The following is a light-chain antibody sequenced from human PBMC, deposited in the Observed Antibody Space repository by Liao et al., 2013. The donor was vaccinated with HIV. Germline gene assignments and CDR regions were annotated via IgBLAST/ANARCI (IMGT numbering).Light chain of an antibody. V-gene: IGLV3-1*01. Sequence: SYELTQPPSVSVSPGQTASITCSGDKLGDKYACWYQQKPGQSPVLVIYQHSKRPSGIPERFSGSNSGNTATLTISRVEAGDEADYYCQAWHSSSYVFGTGTKVTVL. CDR1: KLGDKY. CDR2: QHS. J-gene: IGLJ1*01. CDR3: QAWHSSSYV.